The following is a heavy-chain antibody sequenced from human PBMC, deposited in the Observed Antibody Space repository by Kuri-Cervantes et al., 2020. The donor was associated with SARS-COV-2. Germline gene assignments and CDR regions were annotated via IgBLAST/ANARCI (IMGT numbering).Heavy chain of an antibody. Sequence: SQTLSLTSPVSHYAISNVYYWAWIRQPPGKGLEWIGNIYPSGSTDYDPSLKSRLTMSVATYTDQFSLKLSSVTAADTAVYYCARVGLRRITIFGVLMDGNWFDPWGQGTLVTVSS. J-gene: IGHJ5*02. CDR1: HYAISNVYY. V-gene: IGHV4-38-2*02. D-gene: IGHD3-3*01. CDR2: IYPSGST. CDR3: ARVGLRRITIFGVLMDGNWFDP.